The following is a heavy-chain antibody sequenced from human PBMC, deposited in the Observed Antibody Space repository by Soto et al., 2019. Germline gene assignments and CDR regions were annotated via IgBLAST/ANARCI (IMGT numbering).Heavy chain of an antibody. CDR1: GFTFSSYA. CDR3: ALPYDFWSGYFFQH. V-gene: IGHV3-30-3*01. J-gene: IGHJ1*01. D-gene: IGHD3-3*01. Sequence: QAGGSLRLSCAASGFTFSSYAMHWVRQAPGKGLEWVAVISYDGSNKYYADSVKGRFTISRDNSKNTLYLQMNSLRAEDTAVYYCALPYDFWSGYFFQHWGQGTLVTVSS. CDR2: ISYDGSNK.